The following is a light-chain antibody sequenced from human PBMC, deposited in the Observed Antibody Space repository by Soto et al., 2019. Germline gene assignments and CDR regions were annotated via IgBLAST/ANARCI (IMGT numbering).Light chain of an antibody. CDR3: QQYHNWPVT. CDR2: GAT. V-gene: IGKV3-15*01. J-gene: IGKJ4*01. CDR1: QSVSTR. Sequence: EIVMTQSPATLSVSPGERVTLSCRASQSVSTRLAWYQHKPGQSPRLLISGATTGATGIPPRFSASGSGTDFILTVNSLQSEDIAVYYCQQYHNWPVTFGGGTKVEIK.